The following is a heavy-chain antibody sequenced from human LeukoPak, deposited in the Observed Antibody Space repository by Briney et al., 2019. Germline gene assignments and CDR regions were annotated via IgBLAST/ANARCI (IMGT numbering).Heavy chain of an antibody. J-gene: IGHJ4*02. CDR1: GFSFKDTG. CDR3: TRVGLTSGSYFSFDY. D-gene: IGHD1-26*01. Sequence: QTGGSLRLSCAASGFSFKDTGMHWVRQAPGKGLVWVSRINSDGSSTNYADSVKGRFTISRDNAKNTLYLQMNSLRVEDTAVYYCTRVGLTSGSYFSFDYWGQGTLVTVSS. CDR2: INSDGSST. V-gene: IGHV3-74*01.